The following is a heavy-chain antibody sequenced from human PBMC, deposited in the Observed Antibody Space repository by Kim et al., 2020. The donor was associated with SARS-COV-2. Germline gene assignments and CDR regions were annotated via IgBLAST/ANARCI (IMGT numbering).Heavy chain of an antibody. V-gene: IGHV3-21*01. CDR3: ARDRAAVGRRMDV. D-gene: IGHD1-26*01. J-gene: IGHJ6*02. CDR1: GFTFSSYS. CDR2: ISSSSSYI. Sequence: GGSLRLSCAASGFTFSSYSMNWVRQAPGKGLEWVSSISSSSSYIYYADSVKGRFTISRDNAKNSLYLQMNSLRAEDTAVYYCARDRAAVGRRMDVWGQGTTVTVSS.